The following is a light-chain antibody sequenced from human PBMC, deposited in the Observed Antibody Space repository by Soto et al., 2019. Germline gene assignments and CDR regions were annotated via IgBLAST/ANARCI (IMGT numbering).Light chain of an antibody. J-gene: IGLJ3*02. Sequence: QSALTQPPSASGSPGQSVTISCTGTSSDVGGYNYVSWYQHPPGKAPTLMIYEVSKRPSGVPDRFSGSKSGNTASLTVSGLQAEDEADYYCCSYAGNNNFGVFGGGTKLTVL. V-gene: IGLV2-8*01. CDR1: SSDVGGYNY. CDR3: CSYAGNNNFGV. CDR2: EVS.